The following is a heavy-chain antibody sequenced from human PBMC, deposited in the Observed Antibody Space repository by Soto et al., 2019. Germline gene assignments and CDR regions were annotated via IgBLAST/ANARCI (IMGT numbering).Heavy chain of an antibody. CDR2: IYPGDSDT. V-gene: IGHV5-51*01. CDR3: ARHSAFEVEQLVPPFGWFDP. J-gene: IGHJ5*02. CDR1: GYSFTSYW. D-gene: IGHD6-6*01. Sequence: GESLKISCKGSGYSFTSYWIGWVRQMPGKGLEWMGIIYPGDSDTRYSPSFQGQVTISADKSISTAYLQWSSLKASDTAMYYCARHSAFEVEQLVPPFGWFDPWGQGTLVTVSS.